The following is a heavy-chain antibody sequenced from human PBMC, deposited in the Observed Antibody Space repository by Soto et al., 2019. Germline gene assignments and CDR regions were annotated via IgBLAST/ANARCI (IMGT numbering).Heavy chain of an antibody. D-gene: IGHD5-18*01. CDR3: TTHLTAMVTAGTYSYYYYGMDV. CDR2: IRSKAYGGTT. CDR1: GFTFGDYA. J-gene: IGHJ6*02. V-gene: IGHV3-49*03. Sequence: GGSLRLSCTASGFTFGDYAMSWFRQAPGKGLEWVGFIRSKAYGGTTEYAASVKGRFTISRDDSKSIAYLQMNSLKTEDTAVYYCTTHLTAMVTAGTYSYYYYGMDVWGQGTTVTVSS.